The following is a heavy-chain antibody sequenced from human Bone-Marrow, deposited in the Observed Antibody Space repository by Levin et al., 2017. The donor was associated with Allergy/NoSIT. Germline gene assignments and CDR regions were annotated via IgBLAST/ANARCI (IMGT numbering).Heavy chain of an antibody. V-gene: IGHV3-7*01. Sequence: ETLSLTCAASGFNFRTYWMNWVRQAPGKGLEWVANIKQDGTEKYYVESVKGRFTISRDNVKSSVYLDMNSLRPEDTAIYYCATNRTAGGWWGQGTLVSVSS. J-gene: IGHJ4*02. D-gene: IGHD1-14*01. CDR1: GFNFRTYW. CDR2: IKQDGTEK. CDR3: ATNRTAGGW.